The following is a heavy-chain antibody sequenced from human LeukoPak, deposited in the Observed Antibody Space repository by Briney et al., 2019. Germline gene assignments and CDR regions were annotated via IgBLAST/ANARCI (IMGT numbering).Heavy chain of an antibody. Sequence: PSQTLSLTCTVSGGSLSSYCWSWIRQPPGKGLEWIGSIYYTGSTYYNPSLKSRVTISADTSKNQFSLKLSSVTAADTAVYYCARPSYNSGSSPLFDYWGQGTLVTVSS. V-gene: IGHV4-39*01. D-gene: IGHD3-10*01. J-gene: IGHJ4*02. CDR2: IYYTGST. CDR1: GGSLSSYC. CDR3: ARPSYNSGSSPLFDY.